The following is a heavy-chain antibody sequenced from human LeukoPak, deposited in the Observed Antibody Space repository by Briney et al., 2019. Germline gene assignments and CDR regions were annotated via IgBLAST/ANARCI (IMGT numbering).Heavy chain of an antibody. CDR2: ISGSGRVQ. CDR3: ARENKSGALLYPQPLDY. Sequence: PGGSLRPFWVVYGVSFSIDESNWVRHAPGGGRGWVSYISGSGRVQSYTASVKGRFTISRDDSKDSLYLQMNRLRPEDTAVYYWARENKSGALLYPQPLDYWGHGTLVTVS. V-gene: IGHV3-48*03. D-gene: IGHD3-10*01. CDR1: GVSFSIDE. J-gene: IGHJ4*01.